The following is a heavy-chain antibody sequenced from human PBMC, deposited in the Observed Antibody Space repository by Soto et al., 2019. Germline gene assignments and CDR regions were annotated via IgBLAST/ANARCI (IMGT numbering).Heavy chain of an antibody. D-gene: IGHD4-17*01. CDR1: GGSASSYY. J-gene: IGHJ6*02. V-gene: IGHV4-59*02. Sequence: PSVTLSLTCTVSGGSASSYYWSWIRQPPGKGLEWIGYIYYSGSTNYNPSLKSRVTISVDTSKNQFSLKLSSVTAADTAVYYCASNTYTYGDSNFWGQGTTVTVSS. CDR3: ASNTYTYGDSNF. CDR2: IYYSGST.